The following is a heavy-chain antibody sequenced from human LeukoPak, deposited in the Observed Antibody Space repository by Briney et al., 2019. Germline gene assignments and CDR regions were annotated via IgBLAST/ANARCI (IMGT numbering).Heavy chain of an antibody. CDR2: ISGSGSAT. CDR3: ASLGSSKVATYYYGMDV. CDR1: GFTFRSYA. V-gene: IGHV3-21*01. Sequence: GGSLRLSCAASGFTFRSYAMNWVRQAPGKGLEWVSAISGSGSATYYADSVKGRFTISRGNAKNSLYLQMNSLRAEDTAVYYCASLGSSKVATYYYGMDVWGQGTAVTVSS. J-gene: IGHJ6*02. D-gene: IGHD5-12*01.